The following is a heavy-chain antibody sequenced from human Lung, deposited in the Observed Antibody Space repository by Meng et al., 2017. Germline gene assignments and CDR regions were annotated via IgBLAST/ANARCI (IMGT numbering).Heavy chain of an antibody. V-gene: IGHV4/OR15-8*02. CDR3: ASWIYSCGWQ. Sequence: VLLQYGGPGRLLPVGALSLPCVVSGCSMSSFDWRSGVRQPPGKGLEWIGEIYHGGDTNYNPSLKSRVTIAIDRSKNQFSLKLSSVTAADTAVYYCASWIYSCGWQWGQGTLVTVSS. CDR1: GCSMSSFDW. D-gene: IGHD6-19*01. J-gene: IGHJ4*02. CDR2: IYHGGDT.